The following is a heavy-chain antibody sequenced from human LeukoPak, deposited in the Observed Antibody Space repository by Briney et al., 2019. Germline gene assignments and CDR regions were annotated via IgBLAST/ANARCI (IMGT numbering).Heavy chain of an antibody. V-gene: IGHV4-59*01. Sequence: SETLSLTCTVSGGSISSYYWSWIRQPPGKGLEWIGYIYYSGSTNYNPSLKGRVTISVDTSKNQFSLKLSSVTAADTAVYYCARAGSGWYVGYFDYWGQGTLVTVSS. J-gene: IGHJ4*02. D-gene: IGHD6-19*01. CDR1: GGSISSYY. CDR3: ARAGSGWYVGYFDY. CDR2: IYYSGST.